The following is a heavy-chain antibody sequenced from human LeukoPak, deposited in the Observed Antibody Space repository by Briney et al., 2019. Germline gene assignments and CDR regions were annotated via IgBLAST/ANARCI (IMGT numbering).Heavy chain of an antibody. J-gene: IGHJ4*02. D-gene: IGHD5/OR15-5a*01. CDR2: IYDGGST. Sequence: GGSLRLSCAASGFTVSSHYITWVRQAPGEGLEWDSVIYDGGSTYYADSVKGRFTNTRDSYKNTLYLQMNSLRVEDTAVYYCASLPSYWGRGTLVTVSS. CDR1: GFTVSSHY. V-gene: IGHV3-66*02. CDR3: ASLPSY.